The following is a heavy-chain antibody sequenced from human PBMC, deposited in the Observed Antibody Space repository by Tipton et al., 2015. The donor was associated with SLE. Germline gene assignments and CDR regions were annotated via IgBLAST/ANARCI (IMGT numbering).Heavy chain of an antibody. CDR3: ARDRSVGTWFHYGLDV. Sequence: QSGAEVKKPGASVKVSCKASGDSFTEYGMHWVRQAPGQGLEWMGWIHPGNGVTRYSQKFQDRVTISSDATTAYMELGSLRSEDTSIYFCARDRSVGTWFHYGLDVWGQGTTVTVSS. V-gene: IGHV1-3*01. J-gene: IGHJ6*02. D-gene: IGHD6-13*01. CDR2: IHPGNGVT. CDR1: GDSFTEYG.